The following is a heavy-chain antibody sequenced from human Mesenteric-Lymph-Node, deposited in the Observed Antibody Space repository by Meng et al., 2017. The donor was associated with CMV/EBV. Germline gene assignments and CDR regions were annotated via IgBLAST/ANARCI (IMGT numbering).Heavy chain of an antibody. CDR3: ARGGDDDELDY. D-gene: IGHD5-24*01. V-gene: IGHV1-18*01. CDR1: GGGFNTNV. J-gene: IGHJ4*02. CDR2: ISSYSGDA. Sequence: ASVKVSCKASGGGFNTNVISWVRQAPGQGLEWMGWISSYSGDAKYAQNFQGRVTLTPDTSTRTAYMEVRSLRSDDTAMYFCARGGDDDELDYWGQGTLVTVSS.